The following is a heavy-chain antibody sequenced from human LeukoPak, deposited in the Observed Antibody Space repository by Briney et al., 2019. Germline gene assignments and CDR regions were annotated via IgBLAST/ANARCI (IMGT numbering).Heavy chain of an antibody. CDR1: GFTVSSNY. Sequence: GALRLSCAASGFTVSSNYMSWVRQAPGKGLGWVSVIYSGGSTYYADSVKGRFTISRDNSKNTLYLQMNSLRAEDTAVYYCARGVVHSGSYSNFDYWGQGTLVTVSS. CDR2: IYSGGST. V-gene: IGHV3-53*01. D-gene: IGHD1-26*01. CDR3: ARGVVHSGSYSNFDY. J-gene: IGHJ4*02.